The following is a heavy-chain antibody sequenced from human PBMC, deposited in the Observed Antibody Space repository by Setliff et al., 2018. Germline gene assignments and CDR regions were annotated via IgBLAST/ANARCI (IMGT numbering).Heavy chain of an antibody. V-gene: IGHV4-4*08. CDR2: IHTSGT. CDR3: ARALASGSYYGQSSYYMDV. J-gene: IGHJ6*03. D-gene: IGHD3-10*01. CDR1: GGSISSYY. Sequence: SETLSLTCTVSGGSISSYYWIWIRQPPGKGLEWIGYIHTSGTNYNPSLKSRVTISLDTSKRQFSLKLTSVTAADTAVYYCARALASGSYYGQSSYYMDVWGKGTTVTVS.